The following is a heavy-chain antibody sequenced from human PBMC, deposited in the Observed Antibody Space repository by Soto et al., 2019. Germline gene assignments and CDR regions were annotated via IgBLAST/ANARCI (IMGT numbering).Heavy chain of an antibody. J-gene: IGHJ6*02. D-gene: IGHD1-26*01. V-gene: IGHV4-59*12. CDR2: IYYSGST. CDR1: GGSISSYY. Sequence: SETLSLTCTVSGGSISSYYWSWIRQPPGKGLEWIGYIYYSGSTNYNPSLKSRVTISVDKSKNQFSLKLSSVTAPDTAVYYWARATGSYYYGMGVWAQGATVTGAS. CDR3: ARATGSYYYGMGV.